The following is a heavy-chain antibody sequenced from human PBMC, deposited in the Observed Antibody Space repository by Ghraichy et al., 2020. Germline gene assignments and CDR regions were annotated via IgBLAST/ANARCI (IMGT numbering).Heavy chain of an antibody. D-gene: IGHD5-24*01. CDR3: ARVGRDGYNLGSYCFDY. CDR1: GFTVSSNY. V-gene: IGHV3-53*01. CDR2: IYSGGST. Sequence: GGSLRLSCVASGFTVSSNYMSWVRQAPGKGLEWVSVIYSGGSTYYADSVKGRFTISRDNSKNTLYLQMNSLRAEDTAVYYCARVGRDGYNLGSYCFDYWGQGTLVTVSS. J-gene: IGHJ4*02.